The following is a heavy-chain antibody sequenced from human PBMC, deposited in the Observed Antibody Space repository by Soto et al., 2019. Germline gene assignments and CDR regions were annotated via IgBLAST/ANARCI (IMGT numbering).Heavy chain of an antibody. CDR2: IDNDGIST. D-gene: IGHD1-26*01. J-gene: IGHJ4*02. CDR1: GFTFSTYW. CDR3: VRDEFGLGIDY. Sequence: GGCLRLSCAASGFTFSTYWMHWVRQVPGKGLVWVSHIDNDGISTTYADSVKGRFTISRDNAKNTLYLQMNSLRAEDTAVYYCVRDEFGLGIDYWGLGTLVTVSS. V-gene: IGHV3-74*01.